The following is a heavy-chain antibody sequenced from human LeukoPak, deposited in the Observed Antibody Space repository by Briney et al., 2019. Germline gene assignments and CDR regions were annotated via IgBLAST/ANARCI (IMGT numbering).Heavy chain of an antibody. D-gene: IGHD3-10*01. Sequence: LXXXXXXSGDSVXSNSAAWNWLRQSPSRGLEWLGRTYYRSNWYNDYAVSVKSRITINPDTPKNQFSLQLNSVTPEDTAVYYCARDAASYDAFDIWGQGTMVTVSS. CDR2: TYYRSNWYN. CDR1: GDSVXSNSAA. CDR3: ARDAASYDAFDI. J-gene: IGHJ3*02. V-gene: IGHV6-1*01.